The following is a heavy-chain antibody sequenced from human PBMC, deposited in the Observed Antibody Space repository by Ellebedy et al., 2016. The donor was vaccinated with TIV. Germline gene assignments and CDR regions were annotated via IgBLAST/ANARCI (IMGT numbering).Heavy chain of an antibody. CDR1: GLVFSDYC. V-gene: IGHV3-7*03. D-gene: IGHD1-14*01. Sequence: PGGCLRLSCAASGLVFSDYCMTWLRVSPGKGPEWVATIASDGIEKSYADSVKGRFTVSRDNTENSMYLQMNSLRADDTGVYYCARGGRKTSYFWQYWGQGTPLTVSP. J-gene: IGHJ4*02. CDR3: ARGGRKTSYFWQY. CDR2: IASDGIEK.